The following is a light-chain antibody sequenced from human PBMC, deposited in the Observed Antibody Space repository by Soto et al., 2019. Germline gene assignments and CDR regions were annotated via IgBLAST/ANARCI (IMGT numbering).Light chain of an antibody. Sequence: DIQMTQSPSTLSGSVGDRVTITGRASQTISSWLAWYQQTLGKAPKVXIYKASTLKSGVPSRFSGSGSGTECTRTISSLHPDDVATYYCQQSYRTTLNFGGGTKVDIK. CDR2: KAS. CDR3: QQSYRTTLN. CDR1: QTISSW. J-gene: IGKJ4*01. V-gene: IGKV1-5*03.